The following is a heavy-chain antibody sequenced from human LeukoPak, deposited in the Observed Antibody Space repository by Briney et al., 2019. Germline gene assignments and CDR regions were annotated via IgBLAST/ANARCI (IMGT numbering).Heavy chain of an antibody. D-gene: IGHD6-19*01. J-gene: IGHJ4*02. CDR3: ARSSGEGYFDC. V-gene: IGHV3-66*01. CDR2: IYSGGDT. Sequence: PGGSLRLSCAASGFTVSSNYMTWVRQAPGKGLEWLSVIYSGGDTYYADSVKGRFTISRDNSKNTLYLQMNSLRAEDTAVYYCARSSGEGYFDCWGQGTLVTVSS. CDR1: GFTVSSNY.